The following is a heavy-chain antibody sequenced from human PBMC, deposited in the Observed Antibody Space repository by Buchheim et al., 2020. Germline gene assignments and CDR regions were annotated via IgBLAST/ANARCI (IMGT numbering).Heavy chain of an antibody. V-gene: IGHV4-30-4*07. CDR1: GGSISSGGYS. Sequence: QVQLQESGPGQVKPSQTLSLTCAVSGGSISSGGYSWSWIRQPPGKGLEWIGYIYYSGNTYSSPSLKSRVTMSVNTSKNQFSLKLTSMTAADTAVYYCARGRTPIDYWGQGTL. CDR2: IYYSGNT. J-gene: IGHJ4*02. D-gene: IGHD1-14*01. CDR3: ARGRTPIDY.